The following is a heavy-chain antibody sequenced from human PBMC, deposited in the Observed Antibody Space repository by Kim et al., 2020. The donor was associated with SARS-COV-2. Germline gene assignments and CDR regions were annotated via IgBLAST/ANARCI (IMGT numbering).Heavy chain of an antibody. CDR3: ARQLTVTGYFDL. D-gene: IGHD4-4*01. Sequence: SETLSLTCTVSGGSISSSSYYWGWIRQPPGKGLEWIGSIYYSGSTYYNPSLKSRVTISVDTSKNQFSLKLSSVTAADTAVYYCARQLTVTGYFDLWGRGTLVTVSS. J-gene: IGHJ2*01. CDR2: IYYSGST. V-gene: IGHV4-39*01. CDR1: GGSISSSSYY.